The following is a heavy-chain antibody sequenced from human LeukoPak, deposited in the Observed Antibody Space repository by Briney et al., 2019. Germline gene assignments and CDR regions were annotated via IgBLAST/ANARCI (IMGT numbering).Heavy chain of an antibody. CDR1: GFTFSSYA. CDR3: ASARFLEGY. V-gene: IGHV3-23*01. Sequence: PGGSLRLSCAASGFTFSSYATSWVRQAPGKGLEWVSGISGSGGSTYYADSVKGRFTISRDNSKNTLYLQMNSLRAEDTAVYYCASARFLEGYWGQGTLVTVSS. CDR2: ISGSGGST. J-gene: IGHJ4*02. D-gene: IGHD3-3*01.